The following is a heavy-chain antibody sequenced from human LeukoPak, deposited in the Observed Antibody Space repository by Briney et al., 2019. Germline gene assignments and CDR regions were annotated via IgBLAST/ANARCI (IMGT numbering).Heavy chain of an antibody. CDR3: ARDRNTMVRGVIMSLGY. J-gene: IGHJ4*02. CDR1: GGTFSSNS. Sequence: SVKVSCKASGGTFSSNSISWVRQAPGQGLEWMGRIIPMLGLANYAQKFQGRVTITRDTSASTAYMELSSLRSEDTAVYYCARDRNTMVRGVIMSLGYWGQGTLVTVSS. V-gene: IGHV1-69*04. CDR2: IIPMLGLA. D-gene: IGHD3-10*01.